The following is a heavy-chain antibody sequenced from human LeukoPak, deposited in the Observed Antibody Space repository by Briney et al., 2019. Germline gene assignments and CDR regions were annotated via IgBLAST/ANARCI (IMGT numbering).Heavy chain of an antibody. CDR2: INHSGST. V-gene: IGHV4-34*01. CDR3: ARWQDSSWYGRWFDP. J-gene: IGHJ5*02. Sequence: SETLSLTCAVYGGSFSGYYWSWIRQPPGKGLEWMGEINHSGSTNYNPSLKSRVTISVDTSKNQFSLKLSSVTAADTAVYYCARWQDSSWYGRWFDPWGQGTLVTVSS. D-gene: IGHD6-13*01. CDR1: GGSFSGYY.